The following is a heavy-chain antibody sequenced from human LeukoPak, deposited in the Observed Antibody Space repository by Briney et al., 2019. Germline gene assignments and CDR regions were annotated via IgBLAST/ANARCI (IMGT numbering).Heavy chain of an antibody. V-gene: IGHV3-23*01. J-gene: IGHJ4*02. Sequence: PGGSLRLSCAASGFTFSTYSMSWVRQAPGKGLEWVSGIYGNGGGMFYADSVKGRFTISRDNSKNTLYLQMNSLRAEDTAVYYCAREYSEYSSGWHFDYWGQGTLVTVSS. CDR2: IYGNGGGM. D-gene: IGHD6-19*01. CDR3: AREYSEYSSGWHFDY. CDR1: GFTFSTYS.